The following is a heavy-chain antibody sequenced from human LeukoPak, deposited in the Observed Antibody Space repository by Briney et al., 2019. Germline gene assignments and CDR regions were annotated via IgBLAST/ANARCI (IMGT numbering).Heavy chain of an antibody. V-gene: IGHV4-4*07. D-gene: IGHD2-8*01. CDR2: IYTSGST. J-gene: IGHJ6*03. CDR3: ARGPMGPLYYYYYYMDV. Sequence: PSETLSLTCTVSGGSISSYYWSWIRQPAGRGLEWIGRIYTSGSTNYNPSLKSRVTMSVDTSKNQFSLKLSSVTAADTAVYYCARGPMGPLYYYYYYMDVWGKGTTVTVSS. CDR1: GGSISSYY.